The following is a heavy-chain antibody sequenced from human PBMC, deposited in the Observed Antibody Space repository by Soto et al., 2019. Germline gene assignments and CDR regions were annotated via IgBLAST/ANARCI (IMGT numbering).Heavy chain of an antibody. J-gene: IGHJ5*02. CDR3: ARDEQWLVRGWFDP. D-gene: IGHD6-19*01. V-gene: IGHV1-69*04. CDR2: IIPILGIA. Sequence: SVKVSCKASGGTYSSSTISWVRQAPGQGLEWMGRIIPILGIANYAQKFQGRVTITADKSTSTAYMELSSLRSEDTAVYYCARDEQWLVRGWFDPWGQGTLVTVSS. CDR1: GGTYSSST.